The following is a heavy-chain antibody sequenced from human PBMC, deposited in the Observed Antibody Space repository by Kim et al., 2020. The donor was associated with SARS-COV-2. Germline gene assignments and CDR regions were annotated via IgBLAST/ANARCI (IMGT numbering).Heavy chain of an antibody. D-gene: IGHD5-12*01. Sequence: GGSLRLSCAASGFTFSSYGMHWVRQAPGKGLEWVVVIWYDGSNKYYADSVKGRFTISRDNSKNTLYLQMNSLRAEDTAVYYCARDWARGYSGYDLIGYWG. CDR1: GFTFSSYG. CDR2: IWYDGSNK. V-gene: IGHV3-33*01. J-gene: IGHJ4*01. CDR3: ARDWARGYSGYDLIGY.